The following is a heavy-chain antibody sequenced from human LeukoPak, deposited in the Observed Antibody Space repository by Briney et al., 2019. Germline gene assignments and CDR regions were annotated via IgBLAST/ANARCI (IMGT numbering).Heavy chain of an antibody. Sequence: SETLSLTCTVSGGSISSSSYYWGWIRQPPGKGLEWIGSIYYSGSTYYNPSFKSRVTISVDTSKNQFSLKLSSVTAADTAVYYCARGVIAAVIDYWGQGTLVTVSS. J-gene: IGHJ4*02. D-gene: IGHD6-13*01. CDR3: ARGVIAAVIDY. V-gene: IGHV4-39*07. CDR1: GGSISSSSYY. CDR2: IYYSGST.